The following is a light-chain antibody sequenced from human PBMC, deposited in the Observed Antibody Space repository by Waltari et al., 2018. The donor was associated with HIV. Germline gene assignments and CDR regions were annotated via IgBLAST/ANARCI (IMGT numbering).Light chain of an antibody. V-gene: IGKV3-20*01. J-gene: IGKJ2*01. CDR3: QQFGDSQYS. CDR1: QPVTSNF. Sequence: IVLTQSPGTLSLSPGESATLSCKVSQPVTSNFLVWYKQKPGQGPRLLIYGTSRRAPGIPDRFSGSGSGTHFTLTISRLEPEDFALYFCQQFGDSQYSFGQGTKLEIK. CDR2: GTS.